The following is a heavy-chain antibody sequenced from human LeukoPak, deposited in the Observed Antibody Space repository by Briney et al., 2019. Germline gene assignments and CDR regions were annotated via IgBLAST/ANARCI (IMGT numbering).Heavy chain of an antibody. D-gene: IGHD3-10*01. V-gene: IGHV1-46*01. CDR1: GYTFINNW. CDR2: INPTGTGT. J-gene: IGHJ5*02. Sequence: ASVKVCCKASGYTFINNWMHWVRQAPGQGLEWIGLINPTGTGTLYAQKFQGRVTMTRDMSTSTDYMELSSLRSEDTAVYYCARDNSVGDIAWWFDPWGQGTLVTVSS. CDR3: ARDNSVGDIAWWFDP.